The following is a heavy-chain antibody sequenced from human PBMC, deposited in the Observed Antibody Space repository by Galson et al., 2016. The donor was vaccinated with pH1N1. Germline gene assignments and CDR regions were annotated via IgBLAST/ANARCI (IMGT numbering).Heavy chain of an antibody. D-gene: IGHD1-1*01. CDR1: GFTFSGYS. Sequence: SGAEVKKPGESLKISCAASGFTFSGYSMHWVRQPPGKGLEWVAIISFVTTTKYYADSVKGRFTVSRDNSDNTLYLQMNSLRPDDTAVYYCVRPAGYNWPYYMAAWGKGTTVIVSS. J-gene: IGHJ6*03. CDR2: ISFVTTTK. CDR3: VRPAGYNWPYYMAA. V-gene: IGHV3-30-3*01.